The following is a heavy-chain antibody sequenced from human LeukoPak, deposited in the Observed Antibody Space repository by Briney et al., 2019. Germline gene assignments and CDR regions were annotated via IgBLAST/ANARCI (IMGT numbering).Heavy chain of an antibody. CDR2: ISGRGGST. CDR3: AKEDAGLLDLVEGMDV. CDR1: GFAFSNYA. J-gene: IGHJ6*02. D-gene: IGHD3-3*01. V-gene: IGHV3-23*01. Sequence: GGSLGLSCAASGFAFSNYAMSWVRQAPGKGLEWVSTISGRGGSTYYADSVKGRFTISRDDSKNTLYLQMNSLRAEDTAVYYCAKEDAGLLDLVEGMDVWGQGTTVTVSS.